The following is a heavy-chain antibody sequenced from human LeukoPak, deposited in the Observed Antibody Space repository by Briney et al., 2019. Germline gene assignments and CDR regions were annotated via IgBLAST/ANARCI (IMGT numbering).Heavy chain of an antibody. V-gene: IGHV4-59*01. J-gene: IGHJ3*02. CDR1: GGSISSYY. D-gene: IGHD3-22*01. CDR3: ARDGSLYDSSGYFDAFDI. CDR2: IYYSGST. Sequence: SETLSLTCTGSGGSISSYYWSWIRQPPGKGLEWIGYIYYSGSTNYNPSLKSRVTISVDTSKNQFSLKLSSVTAADTAVYYCARDGSLYDSSGYFDAFDIWGQGTMVTVSS.